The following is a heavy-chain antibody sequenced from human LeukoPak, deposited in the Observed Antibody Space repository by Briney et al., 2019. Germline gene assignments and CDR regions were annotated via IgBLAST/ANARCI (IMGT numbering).Heavy chain of an antibody. J-gene: IGHJ6*02. Sequence: PGGSLRLSCAASGFTFSSHWMSWVRQAPGKGLEWVDNINQNGSEKYHVDSVKGRFTISRDNAKNSLYLQMNSLRAEDTAVYYCASDPGYGMDVWGQGTTVTVSS. V-gene: IGHV3-7*01. CDR3: ASDPGYGMDV. CDR1: GFTFSSHW. D-gene: IGHD3-10*01. CDR2: INQNGSEK.